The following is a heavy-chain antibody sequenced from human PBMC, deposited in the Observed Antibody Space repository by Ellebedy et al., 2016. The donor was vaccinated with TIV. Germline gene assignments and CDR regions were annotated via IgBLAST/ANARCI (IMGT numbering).Heavy chain of an antibody. Sequence: PGGSLRLSCSVSGGAISTYFWSWIRQPPGKGLEWIAYIENSGTTDYNPSLKSRVTISIDRSKNQFSLKLNSVTAADTAVYYCARTHFYETSGFYVDAFDIWGQGTLVTVSS. CDR2: IENSGTT. D-gene: IGHD3-22*01. V-gene: IGHV4-59*01. CDR3: ARTHFYETSGFYVDAFDI. J-gene: IGHJ3*02. CDR1: GGAISTYF.